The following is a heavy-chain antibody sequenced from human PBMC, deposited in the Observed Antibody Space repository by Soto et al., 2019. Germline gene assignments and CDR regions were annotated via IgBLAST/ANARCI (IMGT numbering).Heavy chain of an antibody. CDR1: GGSISTYY. CDR2: IYYSGST. D-gene: IGHD6-19*01. Sequence: SETLSLTCTVSGGSISTYYWSWIRQPPGKGLEWIGYIYYSGSTSYNPSLKSRVTISVDTSKNQFSLKLRSVTAADTAAYYCASDRSSGWDQGYGMDVWGQGTTVTVSS. CDR3: ASDRSSGWDQGYGMDV. J-gene: IGHJ6*02. V-gene: IGHV4-59*01.